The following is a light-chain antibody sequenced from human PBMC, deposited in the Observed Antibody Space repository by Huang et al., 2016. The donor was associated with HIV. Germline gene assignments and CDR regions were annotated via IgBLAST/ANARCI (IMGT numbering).Light chain of an antibody. J-gene: IGKJ4*01. Sequence: EIVLTQSPATLSLSPGERATLSCRASQSVSAYLAWYQQKPGQAPRLLIYGPSNRATGIPARCSGRGSGTDFTLTISSLEPEDFAVYYCQQRSDWPLTFGGGTKVEIK. CDR3: QQRSDWPLT. CDR1: QSVSAY. V-gene: IGKV3-11*01. CDR2: GPS.